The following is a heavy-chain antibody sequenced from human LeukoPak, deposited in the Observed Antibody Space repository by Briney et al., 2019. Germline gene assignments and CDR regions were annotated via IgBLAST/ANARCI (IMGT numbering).Heavy chain of an antibody. CDR2: IYPGDLRV. D-gene: IGHD2-2*01. Sequence: GESLKISCQGFGYSFTSYWIGWVRQMPGKGMEWMGVIYPGDLRVRYNPSFQGQVTISVDKSINTAYLQWVSLRASDSAMYYCACRDLTSTWSYPWGQGTLVTVSS. CDR3: ACRDLTSTWSYP. CDR1: GYSFTSYW. J-gene: IGHJ5*02. V-gene: IGHV5-51*01.